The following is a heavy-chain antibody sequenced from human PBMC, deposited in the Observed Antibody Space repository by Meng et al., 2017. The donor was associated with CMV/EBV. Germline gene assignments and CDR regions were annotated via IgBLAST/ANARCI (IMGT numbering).Heavy chain of an antibody. Sequence: SCQSSGGTFSSYAISWVRQAPGQGLEWMGIISPSGGSTSYAQKFQGRVTMTRDTSTSTVYMELSSLRSEDTAVYYCARGGTAAPLDYWGQGTLVTVSS. V-gene: IGHV1-46*01. CDR3: ARGGTAAPLDY. D-gene: IGHD2-21*02. CDR2: ISPSGGST. J-gene: IGHJ4*02. CDR1: GGTFSSYA.